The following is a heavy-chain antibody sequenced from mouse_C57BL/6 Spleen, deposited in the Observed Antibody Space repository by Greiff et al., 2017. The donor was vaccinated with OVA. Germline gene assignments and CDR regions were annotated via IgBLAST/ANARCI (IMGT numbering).Heavy chain of an antibody. Sequence: EVQLQESGPGLVKPSQSLSLTCSVTGYSITSGYYWNWIRQFPGNKLEWMGYISYDGSNNYNPSLKNRISITRDTSKNQFFLKLNSVTTEDTATYYCAREGDYYGSSCLDYWGQGTTLTVSS. CDR2: ISYDGSN. D-gene: IGHD1-1*01. CDR3: AREGDYYGSSCLDY. CDR1: GYSITSGYY. V-gene: IGHV3-6*01. J-gene: IGHJ2*01.